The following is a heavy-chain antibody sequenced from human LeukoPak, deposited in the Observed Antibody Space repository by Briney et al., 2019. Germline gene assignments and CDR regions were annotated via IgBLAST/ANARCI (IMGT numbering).Heavy chain of an antibody. Sequence: GGSLRLSCAASGFTFDDYAMHWVRQAPGKDLEWVSGISWNGGSIAYADSVKGRFTISRDNAKNSLYLQMNSLRAEDMAFYYCAKAAGYSSSSNAFDIWGHGTMVTVSS. CDR2: ISWNGGSI. D-gene: IGHD6-6*01. CDR1: GFTFDDYA. CDR3: AKAAGYSSSSNAFDI. V-gene: IGHV3-9*03. J-gene: IGHJ3*02.